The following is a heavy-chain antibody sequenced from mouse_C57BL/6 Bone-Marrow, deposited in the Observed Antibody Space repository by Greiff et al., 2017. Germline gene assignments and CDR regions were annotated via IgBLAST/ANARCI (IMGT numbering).Heavy chain of an antibody. CDR2: IHPSDSDT. D-gene: IGHD1-1*01. CDR1: GYTFTSYW. V-gene: IGHV1-74*01. Sequence: QVQLQQSGAELVKPGASVKVSCKASGYTFTSYWMHWVQQRPGQGLEWIGRIHPSDSDTNYTQKFKGKVTFTVDKSSSTDYMQLSSLKSEDSAVYDCAMSYYYGSSSYAMDYWGQGTSVTVSS. CDR3: AMSYYYGSSSYAMDY. J-gene: IGHJ4*01.